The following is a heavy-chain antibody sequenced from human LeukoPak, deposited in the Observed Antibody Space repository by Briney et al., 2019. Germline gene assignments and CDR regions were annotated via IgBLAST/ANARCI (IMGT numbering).Heavy chain of an antibody. CDR3: ARDWGGY. Sequence: GGSLRLSCAASGFPFSGYEMNWVRQAPGKGLEWVAVISYDGSNKYYADSVKGRFTISRDNSKNTLYLQMNSLRAEDTAVYYCARDWGGYWGQGTLVTVSS. CDR1: GFPFSGYE. J-gene: IGHJ4*02. D-gene: IGHD3-16*01. V-gene: IGHV3-30*04. CDR2: ISYDGSNK.